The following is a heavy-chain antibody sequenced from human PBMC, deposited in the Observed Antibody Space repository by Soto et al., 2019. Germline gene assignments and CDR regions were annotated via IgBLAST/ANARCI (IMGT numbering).Heavy chain of an antibody. CDR3: ARDITGTTYNSYWYFDL. D-gene: IGHD1-7*01. CDR2: IYYSGST. V-gene: IGHV4-39*01. Sequence: SETLSLTCTVSGVSISSSSYYWGWIRQPPGKGLEWIGSIYYSGSTYYNPSLKSRVTISVDTSKNQFSLKLSSVTAADTAVYYCARDITGTTYNSYWYFDLWGRGTLVTVSS. CDR1: GVSISSSSYY. J-gene: IGHJ2*01.